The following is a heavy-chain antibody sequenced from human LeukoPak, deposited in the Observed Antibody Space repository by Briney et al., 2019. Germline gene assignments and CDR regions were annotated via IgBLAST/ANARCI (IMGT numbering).Heavy chain of an antibody. CDR2: ISSSSSYI. CDR3: ASVDTAMVTNYYYMDV. J-gene: IGHJ6*03. Sequence: PGGSLRLSCAASGFTFSSYWMHWVRQAPGKGLEWVSSISSSSSYIYYADSVKGRFTISRDNAKNSLYLQMNSLRAEDTAVYYCASVDTAMVTNYYYMDVWGKGTTVTVSS. D-gene: IGHD5-18*01. CDR1: GFTFSSYW. V-gene: IGHV3-21*01.